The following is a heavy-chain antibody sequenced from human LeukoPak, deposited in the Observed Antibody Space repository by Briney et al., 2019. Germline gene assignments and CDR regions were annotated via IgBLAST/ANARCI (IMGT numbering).Heavy chain of an antibody. CDR3: ARDLRNYYGSGSLDY. J-gene: IGHJ4*02. V-gene: IGHV1-46*01. CDR2: INPSGGST. Sequence: ASVKVSCKASGYTFTSYYMHWVRQAPGQGLEWMGIINPSGGSTSYAQKFQGRVTMTRDTSTSTVYMELSSLRSEDTAVYYCARDLRNYYGSGSLDYWGQGTLVTVSS. D-gene: IGHD3-10*01. CDR1: GYTFTSYY.